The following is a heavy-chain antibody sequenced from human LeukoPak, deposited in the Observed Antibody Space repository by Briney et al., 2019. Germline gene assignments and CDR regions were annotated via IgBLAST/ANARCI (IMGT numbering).Heavy chain of an antibody. CDR2: INAANGNT. J-gene: IGHJ5*02. CDR3: ASRTPMVRGAGFDP. D-gene: IGHD3-10*01. V-gene: IGHV1-3*01. CDR1: GFTFTTYT. Sequence: GALVKVSCKTSGFTFTTYTMHWVRQAPGQRLEWMGWINAANGNTQYSQKFQGRVTMTRDTSTSTVYMELSSLRSEDTAVYYCASRTPMVRGAGFDPWGQGTLVTVSS.